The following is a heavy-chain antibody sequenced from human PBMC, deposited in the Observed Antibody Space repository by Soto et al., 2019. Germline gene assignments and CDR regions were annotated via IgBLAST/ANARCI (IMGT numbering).Heavy chain of an antibody. CDR2: ISYDGSNK. J-gene: IGHJ3*02. CDR1: GFTFSSYA. CDR3: ARTSAGDYYDSSGYYHDAFDI. D-gene: IGHD3-22*01. Sequence: GESLKISCAASGFTFSSYAMHRVRQAPGKGLEWVAVISYDGSNKYYADSVKGRFTISRDNSKNTLYLQMNSLRAEDTAVYYCARTSAGDYYDSSGYYHDAFDIWGQGTMVTVSS. V-gene: IGHV3-30*04.